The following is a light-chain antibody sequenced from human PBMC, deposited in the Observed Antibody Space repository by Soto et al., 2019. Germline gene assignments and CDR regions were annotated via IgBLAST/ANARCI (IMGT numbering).Light chain of an antibody. CDR2: GAS. CDR3: QQYDTSPVT. Sequence: DILLTQFPGTLSLSPGERATLSCRASPIIPTGFFAWFQQKSGQAPRLLIYGASTRATGIPDRITGSGSGTDFTLTISRLEPEDCAGYDCQQYDTSPVTFGQGTKLEI. J-gene: IGKJ2*01. CDR1: PIIPTGF. V-gene: IGKV3-20*01.